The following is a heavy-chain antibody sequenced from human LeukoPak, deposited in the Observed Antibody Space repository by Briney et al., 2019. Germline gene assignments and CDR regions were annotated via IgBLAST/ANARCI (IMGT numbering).Heavy chain of an antibody. D-gene: IGHD2-15*01. CDR3: ARTGGYCGRISCPYYFDY. J-gene: IGHJ4*02. CDR1: GYTFTSYG. CDR2: ISAYSGNT. Sequence: ASVKVSCKASGYTFTSYGLSWVRQAPGQGLEWMGWISAYSGNTNYAQKLQGRVTMTTDTSTSTAYMELRSLRSDDTAVYYCARTGGYCGRISCPYYFDYWGQGSLVAVSS. V-gene: IGHV1-18*01.